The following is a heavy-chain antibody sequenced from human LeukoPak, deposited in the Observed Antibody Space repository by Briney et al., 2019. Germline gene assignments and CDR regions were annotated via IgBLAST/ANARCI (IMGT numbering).Heavy chain of an antibody. J-gene: IGHJ5*02. CDR1: GGSISSSSYY. CDR3: ARALSSTKLNWFDP. Sequence: SETLSLTCTVSGGSISSSSYYWGWIRQPPGKGLEWIGSIYYSGSTYYNPSLKSRVTISVDTSKNQFSLKLSSVTAADTAVYYCARALSSTKLNWFDPWGQGTLVTVSS. CDR2: IYYSGST. V-gene: IGHV4-39*07. D-gene: IGHD2-2*01.